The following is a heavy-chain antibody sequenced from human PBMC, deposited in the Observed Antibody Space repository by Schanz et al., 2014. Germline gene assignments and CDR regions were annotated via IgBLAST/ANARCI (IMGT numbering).Heavy chain of an antibody. CDR1: GYTFTGHY. J-gene: IGHJ4*02. Sequence: LVQSGAEVKKPWASVKVSCNASGYTFTGHYIWWVRQAPGQGLEWMGRINPNGGPTYARKFHGRVTMTTDTSIATAYMEFPSLSPDDTAVFYCARGMAGYDWPDFWGQGTLVTVSS. V-gene: IGHV1-2*06. D-gene: IGHD5-12*01. CDR2: INPNGGP. CDR3: ARGMAGYDWPDF.